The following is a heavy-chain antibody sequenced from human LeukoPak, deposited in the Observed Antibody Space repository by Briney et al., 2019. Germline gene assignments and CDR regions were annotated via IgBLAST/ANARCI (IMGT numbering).Heavy chain of an antibody. CDR2: IDWDDDK. V-gene: IGHV2-70*04. Sequence: SGPTLVNPTQTLTLTCTFSGFSLSTRGMRVSWIRQPPGKALEWLARIDWDDDKFYSTSLKTRLTISKDTSKNQVVLTMTNMDPVDTATYYCARMGGSYYDDWFDPWGQGTLVTVSS. CDR3: ARMGGSYYDDWFDP. J-gene: IGHJ5*02. D-gene: IGHD1-26*01. CDR1: GFSLSTRGMR.